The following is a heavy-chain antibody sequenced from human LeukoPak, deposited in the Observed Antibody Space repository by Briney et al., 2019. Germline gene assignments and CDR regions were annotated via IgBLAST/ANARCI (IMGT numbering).Heavy chain of an antibody. D-gene: IGHD2-21*02. Sequence: SETLSLTCTVSGGSISSSSYYWGWLRQPPGKGLEWIGSIYYSGSTYYNPSLKSRVTISVDTSKNQFSLKLSSVTAADTAVYYCARVGTYCGGDCYYFDYWGQGTLVTVSS. CDR2: IYYSGST. J-gene: IGHJ4*02. V-gene: IGHV4-39*01. CDR1: GGSISSSSYY. CDR3: ARVGTYCGGDCYYFDY.